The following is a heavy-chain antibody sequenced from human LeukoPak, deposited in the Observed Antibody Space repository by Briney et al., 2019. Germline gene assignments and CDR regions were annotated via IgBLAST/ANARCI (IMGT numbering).Heavy chain of an antibody. J-gene: IGHJ4*02. CDR2: ISYDGSNK. Sequence: PGGSLRLSCAASGFTFSSYAMHWVRQAPGKGLEWVVVISYDGSNKYYADSVKGRFTISRDNSKNTLYLQMNSLRAENTAVYYCARDRGVSYFDYWGQGTQVTVSS. CDR3: ARDRGVSYFDY. D-gene: IGHD3-10*01. CDR1: GFTFSSYA. V-gene: IGHV3-30-3*01.